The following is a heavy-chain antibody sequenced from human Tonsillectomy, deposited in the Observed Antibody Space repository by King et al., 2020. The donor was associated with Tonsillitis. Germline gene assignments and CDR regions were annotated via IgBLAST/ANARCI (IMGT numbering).Heavy chain of an antibody. CDR3: AGGGGWLIDY. V-gene: IGHV3-7*03. J-gene: IGHJ4*02. CDR2: MNQDGSEK. D-gene: IGHD6-19*01. Sequence: VQLVESGGGLAQPGGSLRLSCVGSGFTFTGNWVNWVSLAPGKGLKWVANMNQDGSEKAYVDSGKGRFTISRDDAKNTVFFQMNNLRGEDTARYYCAGGGGWLIDYWGRGTLVTVSS. CDR1: GFTFTGNW.